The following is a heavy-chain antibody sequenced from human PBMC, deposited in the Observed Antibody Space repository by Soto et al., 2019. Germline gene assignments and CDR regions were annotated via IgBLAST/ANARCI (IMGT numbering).Heavy chain of an antibody. CDR2: IYYSRSA. V-gene: IGHV4-31*03. CDR3: ARLKSRYYKIISYSFDY. CDR1: ADSVGSVGAC. Sequence: PQTMSPTCTVSADSVGSVGACWSWIRHHAWKGREWIGYIYYSRSASYTPSLESRLTRSLAPPQNQGSLRLRSLTAADTAVQYFARLKSRYYKIISYSFDYWGRGALVSVSS. J-gene: IGHJ4*02. D-gene: IGHD3-10*01.